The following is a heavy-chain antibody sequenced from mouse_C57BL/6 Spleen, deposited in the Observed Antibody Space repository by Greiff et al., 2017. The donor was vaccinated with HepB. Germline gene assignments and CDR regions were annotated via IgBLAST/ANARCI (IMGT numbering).Heavy chain of an antibody. CDR2: INPYNGDT. V-gene: IGHV1-20*01. CDR3: ARVTTVVATPYYFDY. J-gene: IGHJ2*01. CDR1: GYSFTGYF. D-gene: IGHD1-1*01. Sequence: EVQLQESGPELVKPGDSVKISCKASGYSFTGYFMNWVMQSHGKSLEWIGRINPYNGDTFYNQKFKGKATLTVDKSSSTAHMELRSLTSEDSAVYYCARVTTVVATPYYFDYWGQGTTLTVSS.